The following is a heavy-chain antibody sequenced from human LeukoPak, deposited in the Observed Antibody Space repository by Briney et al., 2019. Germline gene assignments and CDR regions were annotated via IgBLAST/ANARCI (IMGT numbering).Heavy chain of an antibody. J-gene: IGHJ6*02. CDR3: AKDRGYSNYGMDV. V-gene: IGHV3-23*01. Sequence: PGGSLRLSCAASGFSLSNYAMSWVRQAPGKGLEWVSGISDSGGTTYYADSEKGRFTISRDNSKNTLHLQMNSLRAEDTAVYYCAKDRGYSNYGMDVWGQGTTVTVSS. CDR2: ISDSGGTT. D-gene: IGHD3-22*01. CDR1: GFSLSNYA.